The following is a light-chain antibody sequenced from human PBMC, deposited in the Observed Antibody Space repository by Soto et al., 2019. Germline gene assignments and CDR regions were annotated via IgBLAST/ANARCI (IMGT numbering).Light chain of an antibody. J-gene: IGKJ4*01. CDR3: QQYDNVPLT. V-gene: IGKV1-33*01. CDR2: HAS. Sequence: DLQMTQSPSSLSASAGDRVSISCQASQDITNYLNGYQQKPGRAPKLLIYHASNLETGVPSRFSGSKSGTNFNFTISSLQPEDVATYYCQQYDNVPLTFGGGTMVEIK. CDR1: QDITNY.